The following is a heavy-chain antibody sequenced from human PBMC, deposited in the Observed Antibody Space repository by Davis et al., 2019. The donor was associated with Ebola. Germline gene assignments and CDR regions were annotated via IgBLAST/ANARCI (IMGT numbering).Heavy chain of an antibody. V-gene: IGHV4-34*01. J-gene: IGHJ4*02. Sequence: SETLSLTCAVYGGSFSGYYWSWIRQPPGKGLEWIGEINHSGSTNYNPSLKSRVTISVDTSKNQFSLKLSSVTAADTAVYYCAKGGGSYPLHYWGQGTLVTVSS. CDR1: GGSFSGYY. D-gene: IGHD1-26*01. CDR3: AKGGGSYPLHY. CDR2: INHSGST.